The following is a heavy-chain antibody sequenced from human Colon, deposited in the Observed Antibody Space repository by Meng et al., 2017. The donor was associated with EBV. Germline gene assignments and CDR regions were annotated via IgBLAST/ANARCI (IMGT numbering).Heavy chain of an antibody. CDR1: GGSISSSYW. V-gene: IGHV4-4*02. D-gene: IGHD5-24*01. CDR2: MYHSGTT. CDR3: ATQESRDGHNPY. J-gene: IGHJ4*02. Sequence: QLQESGPGLVXPXXXXXLTRVVSGGSISSSYWWTWVRQFPGKGLEWLGEMYHSGTTNYNPSLKSRVTISMGKSNNQLSLKLNSVTAADTAVYYCATQESRDGHNPYWGQGTLVTVSS.